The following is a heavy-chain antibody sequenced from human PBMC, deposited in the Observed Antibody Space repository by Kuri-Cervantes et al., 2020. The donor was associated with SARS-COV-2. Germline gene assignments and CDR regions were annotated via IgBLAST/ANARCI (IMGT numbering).Heavy chain of an antibody. D-gene: IGHD1/OR15-1a*01. Sequence: ASVKVSCKASGYTFTSYGISWVRQATGQGLEWMGWMNPNSGNTGYAQKFQGRVTMTRNTSISTAYMELSSLRSEDTAVYYCARFGSSRNNGPYFDLWGRGTLVTVSS. CDR1: GYTFTSYG. J-gene: IGHJ2*01. CDR3: ARFGSSRNNGPYFDL. V-gene: IGHV1-8*02. CDR2: MNPNSGNT.